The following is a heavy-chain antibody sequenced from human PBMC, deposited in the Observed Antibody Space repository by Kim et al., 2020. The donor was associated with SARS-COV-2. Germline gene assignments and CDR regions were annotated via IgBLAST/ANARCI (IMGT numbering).Heavy chain of an antibody. CDR2: ISGSGGST. D-gene: IGHD6-13*01. J-gene: IGHJ4*02. CDR3: AKLLGGDSSSYIFGFDY. Sequence: GGSLRLSCAASGFTFSSYAMSWVRQAPGKGLEWVSSISGSGGSTYYADSVKGRFTISRDNSKNTLYLQMNSLRAEDTAVYYCAKLLGGDSSSYIFGFDYWGQGTLVTVSS. V-gene: IGHV3-23*01. CDR1: GFTFSSYA.